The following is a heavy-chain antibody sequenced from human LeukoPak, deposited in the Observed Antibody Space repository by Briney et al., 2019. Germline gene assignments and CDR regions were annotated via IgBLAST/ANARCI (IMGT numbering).Heavy chain of an antibody. CDR3: AKEGPLGPQEFDY. CDR2: ISDSGGRT. Sequence: GGSLRLSCAVSGITLSNYGMSWVRQAPGKGLEWVAGISDSGGRTNYADSVKGRFTSSRDNPKNTLYLQMNSLRAEDTAVYYCAKEGPLGPQEFDYWGQGTLVTVSS. V-gene: IGHV3-23*01. CDR1: GITLSNYG. J-gene: IGHJ4*02.